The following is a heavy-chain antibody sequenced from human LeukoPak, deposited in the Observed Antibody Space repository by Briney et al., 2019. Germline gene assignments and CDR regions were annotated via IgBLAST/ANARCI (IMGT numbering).Heavy chain of an antibody. CDR3: ARPGYCSSTSCYTKYNFN. CDR2: IYYSGST. D-gene: IGHD2-2*02. V-gene: IGHV4-39*01. J-gene: IGHJ4*02. Sequence: SETLSLTCTVSGGSISSTNYYWGWIRQPPGKGLEWIGSIYYSGSTYYNPSLKSRVTISVDTSKNQFSLKLSSVTAADTAVYYCARPGYCSSTSCYTKYNFNWGQGTLVTVSS. CDR1: GGSISSTNYY.